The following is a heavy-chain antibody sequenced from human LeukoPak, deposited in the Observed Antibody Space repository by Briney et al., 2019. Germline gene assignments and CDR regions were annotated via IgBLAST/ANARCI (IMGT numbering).Heavy chain of an antibody. CDR3: ATNRTGSSFDY. CDR1: GYTFTGHY. Sequence: ASVKVSCKASGYTFTGHYMHWVRQAPGQGLEWMGRIDINSGGTTSAQHFQGRVTLTRDTSISTGYMELSGLTSDDTAVYYCATNRTGSSFDYWGQGTLVSVSS. J-gene: IGHJ4*02. V-gene: IGHV1-2*02. D-gene: IGHD2/OR15-2a*01. CDR2: IDINSGGT.